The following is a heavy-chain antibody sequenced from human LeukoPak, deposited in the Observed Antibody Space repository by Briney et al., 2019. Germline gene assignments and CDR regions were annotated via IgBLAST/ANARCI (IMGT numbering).Heavy chain of an antibody. CDR2: VKTDGSQI. J-gene: IGHJ4*02. V-gene: IGHV3-7*01. CDR3: ARDLNWETY. D-gene: IGHD7-27*01. CDR1: GFTFSSYW. Sequence: GGSLRHSCVASGFTFSSYWMTWVRQAPGKGLEWVANVKTDGSQIYYVDSVRGRFTISRDNAKNSLYLQMNSLRVEDTAVYYCARDLNWETYWGQGTLVSVSS.